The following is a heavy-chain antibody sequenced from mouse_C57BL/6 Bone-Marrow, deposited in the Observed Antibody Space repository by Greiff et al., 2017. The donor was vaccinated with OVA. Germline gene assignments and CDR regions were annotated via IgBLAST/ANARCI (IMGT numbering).Heavy chain of an antibody. CDR1: GYTFTDHT. D-gene: IGHD1-1*01. CDR2: IYPRDGST. CDR3: ARGDYGSSPWFAY. V-gene: IGHV1-78*01. J-gene: IGHJ3*01. Sequence: VQLQQSDAELVKPGASVKISCKVSGYTFTDHTIHWMKQRPEQGLEWIGYIYPRDGSTKYNEKFKGKATLTADKSSSTAYMQLNSLTYEDSAVYFCARGDYGSSPWFAYWGQGTLVTVSA.